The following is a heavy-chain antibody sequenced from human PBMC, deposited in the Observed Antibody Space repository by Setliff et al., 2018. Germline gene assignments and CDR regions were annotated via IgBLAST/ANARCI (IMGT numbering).Heavy chain of an antibody. Sequence: GASVKVSCKASGYSFSSNAFHWVRQAPGQTLEWMGWIHAGSSNTLYSQRFQDRITISRDTYATTVHMELSSLRSDDTAVYYCARMSTSGPHYDYWGQGTLVTVSS. CDR2: IHAGSSNT. CDR3: ARMSTSGPHYDY. D-gene: IGHD2-8*02. CDR1: GYSFSSNA. J-gene: IGHJ4*02. V-gene: IGHV1-3*01.